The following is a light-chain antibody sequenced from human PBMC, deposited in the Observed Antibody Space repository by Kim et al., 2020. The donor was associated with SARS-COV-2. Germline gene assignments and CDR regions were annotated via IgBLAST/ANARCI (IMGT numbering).Light chain of an antibody. CDR3: QQYDVWPRT. CDR2: GAS. CDR1: QNIKSN. Sequence: ASPGERATLSCRASQNIKSNLAWYQQKRGQAPRLLIYGASTRDSGIPARFSGSGSGTEFTLTISSLQSEDFAVYYCQQYDVWPRTFGQGTKVDIK. V-gene: IGKV3-15*01. J-gene: IGKJ1*01.